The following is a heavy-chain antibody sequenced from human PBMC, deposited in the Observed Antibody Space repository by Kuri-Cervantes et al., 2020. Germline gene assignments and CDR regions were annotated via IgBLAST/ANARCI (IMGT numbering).Heavy chain of an antibody. D-gene: IGHD6-19*01. J-gene: IGHJ4*02. V-gene: IGHV1-2*02. CDR1: GYSFTGYY. CDR3: ARSTAAAGPYYLDY. CDR2: INPHSGGT. Sequence: ASVKVSCKASGYSFTGYYVHWVRQAPGQGLEWMGWINPHSGGTNYAQKFQGRVTMTRDTSITTAYMELNRLTSDDTAVYYCARSTAAAGPYYLDYWGQGTLVTVSS.